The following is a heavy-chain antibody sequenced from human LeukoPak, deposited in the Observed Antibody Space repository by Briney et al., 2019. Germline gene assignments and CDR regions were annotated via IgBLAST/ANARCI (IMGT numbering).Heavy chain of an antibody. D-gene: IGHD6-19*01. CDR3: ARDPGSSGWYYWYFDL. CDR1: GGSISSFH. V-gene: IGHV4-4*07. CDR2: IYTSGIT. Sequence: SETLSLXCAVSGGSISSFHWSWIRQPAGKGLEGIGRIYTSGITNYNPSLKSRVTMSVATSKNQFSLKLSSVTAADTAVYYCARDPGSSGWYYWYFDLWGRGTLVTVSS. J-gene: IGHJ2*01.